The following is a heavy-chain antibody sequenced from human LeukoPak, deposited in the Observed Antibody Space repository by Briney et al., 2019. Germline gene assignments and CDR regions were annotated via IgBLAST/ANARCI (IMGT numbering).Heavy chain of an antibody. CDR2: IYTSGST. J-gene: IGHJ5*02. V-gene: IGHV4-61*02. CDR3: ARGNYDFWSGYSSGWFDP. D-gene: IGHD3-3*01. CDR1: GGSISSGSCY. Sequence: SETLSLTCTVSGGSISSGSCYWSWIRQPAGKGLEWIGRIYTSGSTNYNPSLKSRVTISVDTSKNQFSLKLSSVTAADTAVYYCARGNYDFWSGYSSGWFDPWGQGTLVTVSS.